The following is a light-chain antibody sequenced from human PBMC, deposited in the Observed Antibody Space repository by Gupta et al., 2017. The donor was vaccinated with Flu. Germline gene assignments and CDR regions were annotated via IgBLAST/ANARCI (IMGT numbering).Light chain of an antibody. CDR2: ENY. J-gene: IGLJ3*02. V-gene: IGLV6-57*01. CDR1: SGSIAGNY. Sequence: SGSIAGNYVQWYQQRPGSSPSTVIYENYQRPSGVPDRFSGSIDSSSNSASLAISGLKPEDEAEYYCQSYDTGLWVFGGGTRLTVL. CDR3: QSYDTGLWV.